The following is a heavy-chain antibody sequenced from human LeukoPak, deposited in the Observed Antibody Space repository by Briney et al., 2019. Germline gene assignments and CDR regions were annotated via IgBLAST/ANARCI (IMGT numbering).Heavy chain of an antibody. CDR3: ARLLRDDSRTLPAFDY. V-gene: IGHV3-11*01. CDR2: ISSSGNTT. D-gene: IGHD3-22*01. CDR1: GFTVSSNY. Sequence: GGSLRLSCAASGFTVSSNYMSWIRQAPGKGLEWVSYISSSGNTTYNADSVKGRFSITRDNAKNSLYLQMNSLRAEDTAVYYCARLLRDDSRTLPAFDYWGQGTLVTVSS. J-gene: IGHJ4*02.